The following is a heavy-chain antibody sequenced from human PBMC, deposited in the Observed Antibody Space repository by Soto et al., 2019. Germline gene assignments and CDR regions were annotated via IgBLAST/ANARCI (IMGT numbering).Heavy chain of an antibody. Sequence: QVQLVQSGAGVQKPGASVKVSCEASGYRFTAYYMHWVRQAPGQGLEWMAIINPSSGVANYAQRIQDRFTMTRDTSTSTVYRELSRLRSEETAVYYCARSPPLRECPGGDCSHFDYWGQGTMVPVS. D-gene: IGHD2-21*02. CDR2: INPSSGVA. CDR1: GYRFTAYY. V-gene: IGHV1-46*01. J-gene: IGHJ4*02. CDR3: ARSPPLRECPGGDCSHFDY.